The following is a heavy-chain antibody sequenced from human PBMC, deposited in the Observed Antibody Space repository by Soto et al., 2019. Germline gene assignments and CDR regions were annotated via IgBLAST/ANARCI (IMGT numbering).Heavy chain of an antibody. CDR2: ISDSGGST. Sequence: GGSLRLSCAASGFTVSSNYMTWVRQAPGMGLQWVSAISDSGGSTYYADSVRGRFTISRDNSKNTLYLQLNSLGAEDTAVYYCAKDKPAAGSQWLVPIWGRGTLVTVSS. CDR1: GFTVSSNY. D-gene: IGHD6-19*01. CDR3: AKDKPAAGSQWLVPI. J-gene: IGHJ4*02. V-gene: IGHV3-23*01.